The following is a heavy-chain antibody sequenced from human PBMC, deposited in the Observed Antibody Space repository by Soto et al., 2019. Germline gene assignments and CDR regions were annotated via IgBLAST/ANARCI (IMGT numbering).Heavy chain of an antibody. J-gene: IGHJ4*02. CDR1: GYTFTSYA. CDR2: INAGNGNT. D-gene: IGHD2-15*01. CDR3: ARGRHCSGGSCYSWYFDY. Sequence: QVQLVQSGAEVKKPGASVKVSCKASGYTFTSYAMHWVRQAPGQRLEWMGWINAGNGNTKYSQKFQGRVTITRDTSASTAYMELSSLRSEDTAVYYCARGRHCSGGSCYSWYFDYWGQGTLVTVSS. V-gene: IGHV1-3*01.